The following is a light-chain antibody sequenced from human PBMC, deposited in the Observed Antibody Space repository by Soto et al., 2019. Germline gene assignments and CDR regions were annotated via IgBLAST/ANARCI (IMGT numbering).Light chain of an antibody. CDR2: SNN. CDR3: AAWDDSLSGRWV. V-gene: IGLV1-47*02. J-gene: IGLJ3*02. CDR1: SSNIGSNY. Sequence: QSVLTQPPSASGTPGQRVTISCSRSSSNIGSNYVYWYQQLPGTAPKLLIYSNNQRPSGVPDRFSGSKSGTSASLAISGLRSEDEADYYCAAWDDSLSGRWVFGGGTKVTVL.